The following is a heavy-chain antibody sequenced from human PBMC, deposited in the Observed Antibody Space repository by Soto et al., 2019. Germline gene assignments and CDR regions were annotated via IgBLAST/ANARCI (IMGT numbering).Heavy chain of an antibody. D-gene: IGHD6-13*01. CDR1: GYTFTSYG. Sequence: QVQLVQSGAEVKKPGASVKVSCKASGYTFTSYGISWVRQAPGQGLEWMGWISAYNGNTNYAQKLQGRVSMTTDTSTSTAYMELRSLRSDDTAVYYCAREVAAAGTTPYADYWGQGTLVTVSS. V-gene: IGHV1-18*01. CDR2: ISAYNGNT. CDR3: AREVAAAGTTPYADY. J-gene: IGHJ4*02.